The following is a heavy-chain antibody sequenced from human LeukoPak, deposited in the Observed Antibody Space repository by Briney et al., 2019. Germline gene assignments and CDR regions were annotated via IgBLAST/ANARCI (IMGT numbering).Heavy chain of an antibody. D-gene: IGHD3-10*01. J-gene: IGHJ4*02. CDR1: GGSISSSNW. V-gene: IGHV4-4*02. CDR3: ARLYGSGSYYNY. Sequence: SETLSLTCAVSGGSISSSNWWSWVRQPPGKGLEWIGEIYHSGSTNYNPSLKSRVTISVDTSKNQFSLKLSSVTAADTAVYYCARLYGSGSYYNYWGQGTLVTASS. CDR2: IYHSGST.